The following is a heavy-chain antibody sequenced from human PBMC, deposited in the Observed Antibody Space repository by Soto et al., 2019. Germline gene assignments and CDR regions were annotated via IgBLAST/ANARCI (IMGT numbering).Heavy chain of an antibody. D-gene: IGHD3-16*01. J-gene: IGHJ4*02. Sequence: QVQLVESGGGVVQPGRSLRLSCAASGFNFNSYGMHWVRQAPGKGLEWVAVISYDGSNQDYADSVKGRFTISRDNSKNTLYLQMNSLRAEDTAVFYCAKVLSNYFYYIWGSYDYWGQGTLVTVSS. V-gene: IGHV3-30*18. CDR1: GFNFNSYG. CDR2: ISYDGSNQ. CDR3: AKVLSNYFYYIWGSYDY.